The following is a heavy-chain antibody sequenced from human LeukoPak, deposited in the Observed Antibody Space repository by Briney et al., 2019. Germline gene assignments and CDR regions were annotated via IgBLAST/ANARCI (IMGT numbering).Heavy chain of an antibody. CDR2: IYYSGST. CDR3: ARGFSSPVVYCMDV. Sequence: SETLSLTCTVSGGSLSSGDYYWSWIRQPPGKGLEWIGYIYYSGSTNYNPSLKSRVTISVDTSKNQFSLKLSSVTAADTAVYYCARGFSSPVVYCMDVWGKGTTVTVSS. CDR1: GGSLSSGDYY. D-gene: IGHD6-13*01. V-gene: IGHV4-61*08. J-gene: IGHJ6*03.